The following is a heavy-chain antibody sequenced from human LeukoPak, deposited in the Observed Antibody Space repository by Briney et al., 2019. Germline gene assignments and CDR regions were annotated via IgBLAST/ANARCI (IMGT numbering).Heavy chain of an antibody. CDR2: ISYDGSNK. Sequence: GGSLRLSRVASGFTFSSYAMHWVRQAPGKGLEWVAVISYDGSNKNYADSVKGRFTVSRDNSKNTLYLQMNSLRAEDTAVYYCTRGGYYDSSAYSFDYWGQGTLVTVSS. V-gene: IGHV3-30*04. CDR1: GFTFSSYA. D-gene: IGHD3-22*01. CDR3: TRGGYYDSSAYSFDY. J-gene: IGHJ4*02.